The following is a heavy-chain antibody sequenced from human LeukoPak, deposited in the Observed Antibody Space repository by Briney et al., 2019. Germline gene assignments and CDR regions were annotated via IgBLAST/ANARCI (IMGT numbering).Heavy chain of an antibody. CDR2: IYYSGST. D-gene: IGHD6-13*01. CDR1: GGSISSYY. J-gene: IGHJ4*02. V-gene: IGHV4-59*12. Sequence: SETLSLTCTVSGGSISSYYWSWIRQPPGKGLEWIGYIYYSGSTNYNPSLKSRVTISVDTSKNQFSLKLSSVTAADTAVYYCARGQGAGIAAAGRTGSGGAGPDYFDYWGQGTLVTVSS. CDR3: ARGQGAGIAAAGRTGSGGAGPDYFDY.